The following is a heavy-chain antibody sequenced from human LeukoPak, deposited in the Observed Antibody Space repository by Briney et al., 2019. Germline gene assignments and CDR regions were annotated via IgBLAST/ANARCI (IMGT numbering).Heavy chain of an antibody. Sequence: SESLSLTCAVYGGSFSGYYWVWIRQPPGKGLEWIGSIHYSGCNSYDPSLKSRVTISLDTSKNQSSFMLRSGPTADTTLYYCSLMGPHDNTGYYPFDPWGQGALVTVAS. CDR1: GGSFSGYY. CDR3: SLMGPHDNTGYYPFDP. V-gene: IGHV4-39*01. J-gene: IGHJ5*02. CDR2: IHYSGCN. D-gene: IGHD3-22*01.